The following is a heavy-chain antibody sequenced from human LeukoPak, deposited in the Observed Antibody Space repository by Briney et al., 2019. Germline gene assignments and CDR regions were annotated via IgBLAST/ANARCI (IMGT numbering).Heavy chain of an antibody. CDR3: ARPLSATYYDILTGYYPSGWFDP. D-gene: IGHD3-9*01. J-gene: IGHJ5*02. V-gene: IGHV4-34*01. CDR1: GGSFSGYY. Sequence: PSETLSLTCAVYGGSFSGYYWSWIRQPPGKGLEWIGEINHSGSTNYNPSLKSRVTISVDTSKNQFSLKLSSVTAADTAVYYCARPLSATYYDILTGYYPSGWFDPWGQGTLVTVSS. CDR2: INHSGST.